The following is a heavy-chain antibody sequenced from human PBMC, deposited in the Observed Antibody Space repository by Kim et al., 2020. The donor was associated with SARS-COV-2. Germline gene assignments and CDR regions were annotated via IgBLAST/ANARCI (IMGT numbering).Heavy chain of an antibody. CDR2: ISGSGGST. Sequence: GGSLRLSCAASGFTFSSYAMSWVRQAPGKGLEWVSAISGSGGSTYYADSVKGRFTISRDNSKNTLYLQMNSLRAEDTAVYYCAKCPLSPLNPHYYDSSGYYPCAFDIWGQGTMVTVSS. CDR1: GFTFSSYA. J-gene: IGHJ3*02. CDR3: AKCPLSPLNPHYYDSSGYYPCAFDI. V-gene: IGHV3-23*01. D-gene: IGHD3-22*01.